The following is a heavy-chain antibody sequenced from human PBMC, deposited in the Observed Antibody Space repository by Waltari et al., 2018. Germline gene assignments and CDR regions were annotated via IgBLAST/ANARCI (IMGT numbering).Heavy chain of an antibody. D-gene: IGHD3-16*02. Sequence: EVQLVESGGGLVQPGGSLRLSCAASGFTFSNYWMHWVRQVPGKGLVWDSRISGDGRITHYADSVKGRFTISRDNAENTLYLQMNSLTVEDTAVYYCARNYRDYWGQGTLVTVSS. CDR3: ARNYRDY. CDR1: GFTFSNYW. J-gene: IGHJ4*02. V-gene: IGHV3-74*01. CDR2: ISGDGRIT.